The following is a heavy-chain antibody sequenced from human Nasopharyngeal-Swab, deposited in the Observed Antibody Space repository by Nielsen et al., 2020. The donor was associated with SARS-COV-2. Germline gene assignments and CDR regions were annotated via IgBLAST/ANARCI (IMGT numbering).Heavy chain of an antibody. J-gene: IGHJ6*02. CDR3: AKDRDSGDDSDDYYHYYGMDV. V-gene: IGHV3-23*01. CDR1: GFTFRSYA. Sequence: GESLKISCAASGFTFRSYAISWVRQAPGKGLEWVSLISGSDHTTYYADSVKGRFTISRDNSKNTVNLQMNSLRVEDTAIYYCAKDRDSGDDSDDYYHYYGMDVWGQGTTVTVCS. D-gene: IGHD5-12*01. CDR2: ISGSDHTT.